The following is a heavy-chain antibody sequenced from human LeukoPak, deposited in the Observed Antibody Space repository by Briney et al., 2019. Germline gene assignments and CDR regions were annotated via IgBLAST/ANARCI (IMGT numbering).Heavy chain of an antibody. Sequence: PGGSLRLSCAASGFTFSTYAMIWVRQAPGKGLEWVSGISSSGSSTYSADSVKGRILISRDNSKNTLYLQMNGLRAEDTAVYYCAKARDFDFWSGYSNWFDPWGQGTLVSVSS. J-gene: IGHJ5*02. CDR1: GFTFSTYA. V-gene: IGHV3-23*01. D-gene: IGHD3-3*01. CDR3: AKARDFDFWSGYSNWFDP. CDR2: ISSSGSST.